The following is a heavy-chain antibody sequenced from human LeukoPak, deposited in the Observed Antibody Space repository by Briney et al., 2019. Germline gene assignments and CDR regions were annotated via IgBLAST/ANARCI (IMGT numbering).Heavy chain of an antibody. CDR1: GGSISSDNW. J-gene: IGHJ4*02. CDR2: IYHSGRA. D-gene: IGHD6-19*01. Sequence: SETLSLTCAVSGGSISSDNWWIWVRQPPGKGLEWIGEIYHSGRANYNPSLKSRVNMSVDKSKNQFSLSLSSVTAADTAVFHCARGLYGSDSYWGQGNLVTVSS. V-gene: IGHV4-4*02. CDR3: ARGLYGSDSY.